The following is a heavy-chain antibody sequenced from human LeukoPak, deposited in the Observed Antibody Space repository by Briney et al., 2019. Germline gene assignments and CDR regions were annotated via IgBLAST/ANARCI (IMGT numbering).Heavy chain of an antibody. J-gene: IGHJ4*02. CDR2: IYYSGST. D-gene: IGHD4-23*01. CDR1: GGSFSGYY. CDR3: ARDLLNEGNHLDY. Sequence: EPSETLSLTCAVYGGSFSGYYWSWIRQPPGKGLEWIGYIYYSGSTYYNPSLKSRVTISVDTSKNQFSLKLSSVTAADTAVYYCARDLLNEGNHLDYWGQGTLVTVSS. V-gene: IGHV4-30-4*08.